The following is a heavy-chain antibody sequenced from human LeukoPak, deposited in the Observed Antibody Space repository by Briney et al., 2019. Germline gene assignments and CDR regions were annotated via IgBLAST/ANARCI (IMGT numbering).Heavy chain of an antibody. D-gene: IGHD4-17*01. CDR3: TRATVTFDY. CDR2: INTGGSNT. CDR1: GFTFGNFW. J-gene: IGHJ4*02. V-gene: IGHV3-74*01. Sequence: PGGSLRLSCAASGFTFGNFWMHWVRQAPGKGLVWVARINTGGSNTVYADSVKGRFTISRDNARNTLYLQKSSLRPEDTAVYYCTRATVTFDYWGQGTLVTVSS.